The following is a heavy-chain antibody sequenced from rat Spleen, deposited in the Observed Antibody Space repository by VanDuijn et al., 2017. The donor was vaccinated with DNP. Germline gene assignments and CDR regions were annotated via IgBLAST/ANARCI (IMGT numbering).Heavy chain of an antibody. CDR1: GFTFSIHW. V-gene: IGHV5-58*01. CDR3: AKNSGYYFDY. CDR2: INPDGGNT. Sequence: EVQLVETGGGLVQPGRSLKLSCVASGFTFSIHWMFWIRQGPGKGLEWVASINPDGGNTYYPDSVKGRFTISRDNAKSSLYLQMNSLKSEDTATYYCAKNSGYYFDYWGQGVMVTVSS. D-gene: IGHD4-3*01. J-gene: IGHJ2*01.